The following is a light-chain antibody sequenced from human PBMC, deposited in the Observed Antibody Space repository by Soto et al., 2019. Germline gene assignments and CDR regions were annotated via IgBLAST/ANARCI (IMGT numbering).Light chain of an antibody. Sequence: QSALTQPASVSGSPGQSITISCTGTSSDVGGYNYVSWYQQHRGKAPKLMIYDVSNRPSGVSNRFSGSKSGNTASLTISGLQAEDEADYYCSSYTSSITHVFGGGTKVTVL. V-gene: IGLV2-14*01. CDR3: SSYTSSITHV. CDR2: DVS. J-gene: IGLJ2*01. CDR1: SSDVGGYNY.